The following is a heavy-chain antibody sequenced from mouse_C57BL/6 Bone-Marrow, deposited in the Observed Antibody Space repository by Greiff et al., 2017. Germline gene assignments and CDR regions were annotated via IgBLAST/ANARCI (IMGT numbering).Heavy chain of an antibody. CDR2: ISSGSSTI. CDR3: ARGATRFAY. D-gene: IGHD1-1*01. J-gene: IGHJ3*01. CDR1: GFTFSDYG. Sequence: EVKVVESGGGLVKPGGSLKLSCAASGFTFSDYGMHWVRQAPEKGLEWVAYISSGSSTIYYADTVKGRFTISRDNAKNTLFLQMTSLRSEDTAMYYCARGATRFAYWGQGTLVTVSA. V-gene: IGHV5-17*01.